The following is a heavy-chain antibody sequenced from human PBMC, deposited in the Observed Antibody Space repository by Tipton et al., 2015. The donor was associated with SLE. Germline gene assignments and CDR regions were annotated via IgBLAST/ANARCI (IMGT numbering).Heavy chain of an antibody. CDR3: ARGGGSSTWYGETFNI. CDR2: IIPIFGSA. Sequence: QLVQSGAEVKKPGASVKVSCKASGYTFTSYGISWVRQAPGQGLEWMGGIIPIFGSANYAQKFQGRVTIIADESTSTAYMELSSLRSEDTAVYYCARGGGSSTWYGETFNIWGQGTMVTVSS. V-gene: IGHV1-69*13. CDR1: GYTFTSYG. D-gene: IGHD6-13*01. J-gene: IGHJ3*02.